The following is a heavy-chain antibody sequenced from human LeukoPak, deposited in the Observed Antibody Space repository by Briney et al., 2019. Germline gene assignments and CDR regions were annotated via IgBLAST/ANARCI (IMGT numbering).Heavy chain of an antibody. CDR2: ISYDGNNK. Sequence: PGRSLRLSCAASGFTFSSYAMHWVRQAPGKGLGWVAVISYDGNNKYYADSVKGRFTISRDNSKNTLYMQMNSLRAEDTAVYYCARGGDILTGSIVWGQGTLVTVSS. J-gene: IGHJ4*02. CDR3: ARGGDILTGSIV. V-gene: IGHV3-30-3*01. D-gene: IGHD3-9*01. CDR1: GFTFSSYA.